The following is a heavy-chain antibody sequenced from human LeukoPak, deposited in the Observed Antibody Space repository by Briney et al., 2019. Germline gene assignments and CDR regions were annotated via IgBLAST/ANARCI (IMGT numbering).Heavy chain of an antibody. CDR2: INPNSGGT. D-gene: IGHD6-6*01. V-gene: IGHV1-2*06. J-gene: IGHJ4*02. CDR3: ARDVRSSSSGLSDY. Sequence: ASVKVSCKASGYTFTAYYMHWVRQAPGHGLEWSGRINPNSGGTKYAQKFQGRVTMTRDTSISTAYMELSRLRSDDTAVYYCARDVRSSSSGLSDYWGQGTLVTVSS. CDR1: GYTFTAYY.